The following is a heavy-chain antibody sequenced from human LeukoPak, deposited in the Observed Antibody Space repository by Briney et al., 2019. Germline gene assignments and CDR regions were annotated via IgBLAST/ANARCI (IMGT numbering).Heavy chain of an antibody. CDR1: GYTFTSYD. D-gene: IGHD2-2*01. CDR3: ATEIGYCSSTSCPNWFDP. J-gene: IGHJ5*02. V-gene: IGHV1-8*01. Sequence: ASVKVSCKASGYTFTSYDINWVRQAPGQGLEWMGWMNPNSGNTGYAQKFQGRVTMTRNTSISTAYMELSSLRSEDTAVYYCATEIGYCSSTSCPNWFDPWGQGTLVTVSS. CDR2: MNPNSGNT.